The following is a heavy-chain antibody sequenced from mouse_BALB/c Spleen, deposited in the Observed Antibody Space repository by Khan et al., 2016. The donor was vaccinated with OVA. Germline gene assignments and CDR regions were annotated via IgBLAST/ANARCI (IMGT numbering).Heavy chain of an antibody. D-gene: IGHD2-10*02. J-gene: IGHJ4*01. Sequence: VQLKESGPELVKPGASVKMSCTASGYTFTSYVMHWVKQKPGQGLEWIGYINPYNDGTKYNEKFKGQATLTSDKSSSAAYMQLSSLTSEDSAVDYCARGEYDTMDYWGQGTSVTVSS. CDR2: INPYNDGT. CDR3: ARGEYDTMDY. CDR1: GYTFTSYV. V-gene: IGHV1S136*01.